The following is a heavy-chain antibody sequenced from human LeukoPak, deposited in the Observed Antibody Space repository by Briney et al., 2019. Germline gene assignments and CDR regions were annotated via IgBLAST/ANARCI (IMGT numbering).Heavy chain of an antibody. CDR1: GYTLTELS. CDR2: FDPEDGET. J-gene: IGHJ3*02. Sequence: ASVTVSCKVSGYTLTELSMHWVRQAPGKGLEWMGGFDPEDGETIYAQKFQGRVTMTEDTSTDTAYMELNSLRAEDTAVYYCAKDLNSTYNYDSSGYEDAFDIWGHGTMVTVSS. CDR3: AKDLNSTYNYDSSGYEDAFDI. V-gene: IGHV1-24*01. D-gene: IGHD3-22*01.